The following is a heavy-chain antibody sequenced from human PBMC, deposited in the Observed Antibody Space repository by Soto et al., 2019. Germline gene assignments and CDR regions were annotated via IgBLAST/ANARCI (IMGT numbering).Heavy chain of an antibody. CDR1: GFTFSSYG. Sequence: GGSLRLSCAASGFTFSSYGMHWVRQAPGKGLEWVAVIWYDGSNKYYADSVKGRLTISRDNSKNTLYLQMNSLRAEDTAVYYCARDRLPGYCSGGSCYRYHYYYGMDVWGQGTTVTVSS. CDR3: ARDRLPGYCSGGSCYRYHYYYGMDV. V-gene: IGHV3-33*01. CDR2: IWYDGSNK. D-gene: IGHD2-15*01. J-gene: IGHJ6*02.